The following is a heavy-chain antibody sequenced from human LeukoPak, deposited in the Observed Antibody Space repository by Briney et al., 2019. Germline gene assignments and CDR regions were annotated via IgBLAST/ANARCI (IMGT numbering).Heavy chain of an antibody. V-gene: IGHV3-15*01. D-gene: IGHD6-13*01. CDR2: IKSKTDGGTT. J-gene: IGHJ6*02. Sequence: PGGSLRLSCIASGFTFNNYAMSWVRQAPGKGLEWVGRIKSKTDGGTTDYAAPVKGRFTISRDDSENTLYLQMNSLKTEDTAVYYCTTGIAAAGHYYYYYGMDVWGQGTTVTVSS. CDR3: TTGIAAAGHYYYYYGMDV. CDR1: GFTFNNYA.